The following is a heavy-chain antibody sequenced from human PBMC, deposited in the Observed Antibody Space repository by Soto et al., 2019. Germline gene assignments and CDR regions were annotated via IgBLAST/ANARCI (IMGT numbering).Heavy chain of an antibody. D-gene: IGHD2-15*01. J-gene: IGHJ5*02. Sequence: VGSLRLSCASSVFAFSSYWMHCVRQSPGKGLVWVSRIDPYETGINYADSVKGRFTISRDNAKNTLYLQMNSLRAEDTAVYYCTSDNFGGRESWGQGTLVIVSS. CDR1: VFAFSSYW. V-gene: IGHV3-74*01. CDR2: IDPYETGI. CDR3: TSDNFGGRES.